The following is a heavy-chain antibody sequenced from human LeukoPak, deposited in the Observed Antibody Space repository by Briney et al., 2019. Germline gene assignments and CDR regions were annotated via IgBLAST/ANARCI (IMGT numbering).Heavy chain of an antibody. J-gene: IGHJ4*02. CDR3: ARNRGYSSGWYVY. V-gene: IGHV1-2*02. D-gene: IGHD6-19*01. CDR1: GYTFTGYY. CDR2: INPNSGGT. Sequence: ASVKVSCKASGYTFTGYYMHWVRQAPGQGLEWMGWINPNSGGTNYAQKFQGRVTMTRDTSISTAYMELSRLRSDDTAVYYCARNRGYSSGWYVYWGQGTLATVSS.